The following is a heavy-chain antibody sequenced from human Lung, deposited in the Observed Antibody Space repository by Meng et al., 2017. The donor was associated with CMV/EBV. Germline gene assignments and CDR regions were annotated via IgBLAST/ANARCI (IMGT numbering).Heavy chain of an antibody. J-gene: IGHJ6*02. CDR1: GFTFSSYA. CDR3: ARDWNVVVPAATYYYYGMDV. Sequence: GGSLRLSCAASGFTFSSYAMHWVRQAPGKGLEWVAVISYDGSNKYYADFVKGRFTISRDNSKNTLYLQMNSLRAEDTAVYYCARDWNVVVPAATYYYYGMDVWGQGTTVTVSS. CDR2: ISYDGSNK. V-gene: IGHV3-30-3*01. D-gene: IGHD2-2*01.